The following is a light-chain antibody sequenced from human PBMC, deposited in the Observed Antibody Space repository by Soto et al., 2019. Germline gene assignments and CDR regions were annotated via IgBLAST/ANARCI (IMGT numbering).Light chain of an antibody. J-gene: IGKJ3*01. CDR1: QSVLYSSNNKNY. CDR3: QQYYSTPFT. Sequence: DIVMTQSPDSLAASLGERATINCKSSQSVLYSSNNKNYLAWYQQKPGQPPKLLIYWASTRESGVPDRFSGSGSATDFTLTISSLQAEDVAVYFCQQYYSTPFTFGPGTKVDIK. V-gene: IGKV4-1*01. CDR2: WAS.